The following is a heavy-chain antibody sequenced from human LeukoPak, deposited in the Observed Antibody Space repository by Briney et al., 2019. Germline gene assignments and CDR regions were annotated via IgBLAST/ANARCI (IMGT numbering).Heavy chain of an antibody. J-gene: IGHJ4*02. CDR1: GFTFSSYW. V-gene: IGHV3-7*01. D-gene: IGHD3-3*01. Sequence: GGPLRLSCAASGFTFSSYWMSWVRQAPGKGLEWVANIKQDGSEKYYVDSVKGRFTISRDNAKNSLYLQMNSLRAEDTAVYYCARDSEGYDFWSGYIEGDYFDYWGQGTLVTVSS. CDR2: IKQDGSEK. CDR3: ARDSEGYDFWSGYIEGDYFDY.